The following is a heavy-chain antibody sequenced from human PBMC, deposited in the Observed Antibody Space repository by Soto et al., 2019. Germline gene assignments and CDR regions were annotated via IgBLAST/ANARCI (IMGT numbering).Heavy chain of an antibody. CDR3: ARVSSSWSPLGWFDP. J-gene: IGHJ5*02. D-gene: IGHD6-13*01. CDR2: ISAYNGNT. Sequence: QVQLVQSGAEVKKPGASVKVSCKASGYTFTSYGIIWVRQAPGQGLEWMGWISAYNGNTNYAQKLQGRVTMTTDTSTSTAYMELRSLRSDDTAVYYCARVSSSWSPLGWFDPWGQGTLVTVSS. CDR1: GYTFTSYG. V-gene: IGHV1-18*01.